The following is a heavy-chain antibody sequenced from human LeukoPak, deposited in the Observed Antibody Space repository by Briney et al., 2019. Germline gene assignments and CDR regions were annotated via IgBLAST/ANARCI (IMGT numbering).Heavy chain of an antibody. J-gene: IGHJ3*01. CDR2: IWYDGSNN. CDR3: AKAGSNSWGNFDV. D-gene: IGHD3-16*01. V-gene: IGHV3-33*03. Sequence: PGGTLALSCAASGFTFSSYGMHWLRQAPGKGLEWVAVIWYDGSNNYYAATVKARFNISRENSKSPLYLQMNRLRVEDTAIYYCAKAGSNSWGNFDVWGQGTMVTVSS. CDR1: GFTFSSYG.